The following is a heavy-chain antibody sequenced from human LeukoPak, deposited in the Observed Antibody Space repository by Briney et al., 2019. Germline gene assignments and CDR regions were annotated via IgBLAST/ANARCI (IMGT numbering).Heavy chain of an antibody. CDR1: GGSISSYY. V-gene: IGHV4-4*07. CDR2: IYTSGST. D-gene: IGHD6-19*01. CDR3: ARAGYSSGWYSDAKDYFDY. J-gene: IGHJ4*02. Sequence: SETLSLTCTVSGGSISSYYWSWIRQPAGKGLEWIGRIYTSGSTNHNPSLKSRVTMSVDTSKNQFSLKLSSVTAADTAVYYCARAGYSSGWYSDAKDYFDYWGQGTLVTVSS.